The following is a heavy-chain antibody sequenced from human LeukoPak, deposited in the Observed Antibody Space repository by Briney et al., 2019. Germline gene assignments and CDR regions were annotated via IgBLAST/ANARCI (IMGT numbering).Heavy chain of an antibody. CDR2: IKRDGSEK. Sequence: HAGGSLRLSCAASGFTFRNFRMSWVRQAPGKGLEWVANIKRDGSEKYYVDSVKGRFTISRDNAKNSLYLQMNSLRAEDTAVYYCARDYSYLHWGQGTLVTVSS. CDR3: ARDYSYLH. V-gene: IGHV3-7*01. CDR1: GFTFRNFR. J-gene: IGHJ4*02. D-gene: IGHD5-18*01.